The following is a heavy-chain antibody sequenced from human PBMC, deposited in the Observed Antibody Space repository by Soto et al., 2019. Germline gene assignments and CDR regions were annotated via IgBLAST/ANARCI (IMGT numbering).Heavy chain of an antibody. Sequence: QVQLVESGGGVVQPGRSLRLSCAASGFIFSTYGMHWVRQAPGKGLEWVAVISFDGINKYSADSVKGRFSSSRDNSKNTLYLQMNSLRADDTAVYYCGDTTSYEYVWGSYRYWGDAFDRWGKGTMGSVSS. CDR1: GFIFSTYG. D-gene: IGHD3-16*02. CDR2: ISFDGINK. J-gene: IGHJ3*01. V-gene: IGHV3-30*03. CDR3: GDTTSYEYVWGSYRYWGDAFDR.